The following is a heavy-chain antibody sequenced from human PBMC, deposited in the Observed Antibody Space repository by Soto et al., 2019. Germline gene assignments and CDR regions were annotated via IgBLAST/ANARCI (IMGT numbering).Heavy chain of an antibody. Sequence: SQTLSLTCAISGDSVSSNSAAWNWIRQSPSRGLKWLGRTYYRSKWYNDYAVSVKSRITINPDTSKNQFSLQLNSVTPEDTVLYYCARGIVGATQYYYGMDVWGQGTTVTVSS. D-gene: IGHD1-26*01. CDR2: TYYRSKWYN. V-gene: IGHV6-1*01. CDR3: ARGIVGATQYYYGMDV. CDR1: GDSVSSNSAA. J-gene: IGHJ6*02.